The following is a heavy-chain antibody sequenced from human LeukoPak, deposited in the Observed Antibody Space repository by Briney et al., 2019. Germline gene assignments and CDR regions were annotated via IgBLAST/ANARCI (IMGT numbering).Heavy chain of an antibody. CDR3: AKGRRVDADDHFDY. CDR1: GYTFMSYG. D-gene: IGHD1-1*01. CDR2: SSVYNGNT. V-gene: IGHV1-18*01. Sequence: ASVKVSCKASGYTFMSYGIHWLRQAPGQGLEWMGCSSVYNGNTNYAQKFQGRVTMTTDTTTSTAYMELRTLMSDDTAVYYCAKGRRVDADDHFDYWGQGTLVTVSS. J-gene: IGHJ4*02.